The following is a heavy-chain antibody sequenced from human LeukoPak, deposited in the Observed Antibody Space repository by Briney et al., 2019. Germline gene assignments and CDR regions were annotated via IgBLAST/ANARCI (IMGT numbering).Heavy chain of an antibody. CDR1: GGSISSYY. J-gene: IGHJ4*02. V-gene: IGHV4-4*07. CDR3: ARERPRDYYDSSGPGYFDY. CDR2: IYTSGST. Sequence: PSETLSLTCTVSGGSISSYYWSWIRQPAGKGLEWIGRIYTSGSTNYNPSLKSRVTMSVDTSKNHFSLKLSSVTAADTAVYYCARERPRDYYDSSGPGYFDYWGQGTLVTVSS. D-gene: IGHD3-22*01.